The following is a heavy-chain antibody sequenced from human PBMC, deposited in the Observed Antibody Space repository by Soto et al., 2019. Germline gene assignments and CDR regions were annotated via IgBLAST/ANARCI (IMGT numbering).Heavy chain of an antibody. J-gene: IGHJ4*02. CDR2: IRSKANSYAT. CDR1: GFTFSGSA. CDR3: TRHEESGVSYYVDY. Sequence: EVQLVESGGGLVQPGGSLKLSCAASGFTFSGSAMHWVRQASGKGLEWVGRIRSKANSYATAYAASVKGRFTISRDDSKNTAYLQMNSLKTEDTAVYYCTRHEESGVSYYVDYWGQGTLVTVSS. V-gene: IGHV3-73*02. D-gene: IGHD1-26*01.